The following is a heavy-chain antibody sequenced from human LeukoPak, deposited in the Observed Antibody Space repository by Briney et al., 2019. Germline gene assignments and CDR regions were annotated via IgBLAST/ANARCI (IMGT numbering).Heavy chain of an antibody. CDR3: ACEYQXRGGGFXY. CDR1: GGTFSSYA. Sequence: SVKASCKASGGTFSSYAISWVRQAPGQGLEWMGGIIPIFVTANYAQKFQGRVTITADESTSTAYMELSSLRSEDTAVYYCACEYQXRGGGFXYWGQGTLXXVXS. V-gene: IGHV1-69*13. J-gene: IGHJ4*02. D-gene: IGHD2-2*01. CDR2: IIPIFVTA.